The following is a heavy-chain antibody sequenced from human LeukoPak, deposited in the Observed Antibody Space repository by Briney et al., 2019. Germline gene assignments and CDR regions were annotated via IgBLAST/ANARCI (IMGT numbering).Heavy chain of an antibody. CDR3: ARDRGSGSYYSRPMIDAFDI. Sequence: SETLSLTCTVSGGSINGYYWSWIRQPPGKGLEWIGCIYYSGSTNYNPSLKSRLTISVDTSKSQFSLKLSSVTAADTAVYYCARDRGSGSYYSRPMIDAFDIWAQGTMVTVSS. V-gene: IGHV4-59*01. J-gene: IGHJ3*02. D-gene: IGHD3-10*01. CDR2: IYYSGST. CDR1: GGSINGYY.